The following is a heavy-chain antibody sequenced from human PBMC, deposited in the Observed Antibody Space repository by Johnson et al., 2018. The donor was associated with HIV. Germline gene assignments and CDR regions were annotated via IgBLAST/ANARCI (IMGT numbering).Heavy chain of an antibody. CDR3: ARGYTWNDVSI. J-gene: IGHJ3*02. D-gene: IGHD1-1*01. CDR1: GFTFSSYD. CDR2: IGTAGDT. V-gene: IGHV3-13*01. Sequence: VQLVESGGGLVQPGGSLRLSCAASGFTFSSYDMHWVRQATGKGLEWVSAIGTAGDTYFADSVQGRFTISRDNFKNTVYLQMNSLRTVDTAVYYCARGYTWNDVSIWGQGTMVTVSS.